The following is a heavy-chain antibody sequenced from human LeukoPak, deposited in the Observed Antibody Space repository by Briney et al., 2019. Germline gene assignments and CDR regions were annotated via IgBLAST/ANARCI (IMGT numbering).Heavy chain of an antibody. CDR3: ARETSQKGAHYMDV. J-gene: IGHJ6*03. V-gene: IGHV4-30-4*07. CDR1: GGSFSSGGYS. D-gene: IGHD3-16*01. Sequence: PSQTLSLTCAVSGGSFSSGGYSWSWIRQPPGKGLEWIGYIYYSGSTYYNPSLKSRVTISVDTSKNQFSLKLSSVTAADTAVYYCARETSQKGAHYMDVWGKGTTVTISS. CDR2: IYYSGST.